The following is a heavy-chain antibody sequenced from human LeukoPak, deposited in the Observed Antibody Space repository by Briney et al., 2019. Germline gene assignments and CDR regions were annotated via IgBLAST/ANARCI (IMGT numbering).Heavy chain of an antibody. D-gene: IGHD3-10*01. CDR1: GFTFSSYS. CDR2: IYYSGST. Sequence: GSLRLSCAASGFTFSSYSMNWVRQPPGKGLEWIGSIYYSGSTYYNPSLKSRVTISVDTSKNQFSLKLSSVTAADTAVYYCARYYGSGSPFDYWGQGTLVTVSS. CDR3: ARYYGSGSPFDY. V-gene: IGHV4-39*07. J-gene: IGHJ4*02.